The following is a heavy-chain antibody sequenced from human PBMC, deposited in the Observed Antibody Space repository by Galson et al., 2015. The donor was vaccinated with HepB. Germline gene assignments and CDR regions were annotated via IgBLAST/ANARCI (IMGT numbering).Heavy chain of an antibody. V-gene: IGHV3-7*03. J-gene: IGHJ1*01. Sequence: SLRLSCAASGFTFSSYWMSWVRQAPGKGLEWVANIKQDGSEKYYVDSVKGRFTISRDNAKNSLYLQMNSLRAEDTAVYYCARQSGSYFSDAEYFQHWGQGTLVTVSS. CDR2: IKQDGSEK. CDR3: ARQSGSYFSDAEYFQH. D-gene: IGHD1-26*01. CDR1: GFTFSSYW.